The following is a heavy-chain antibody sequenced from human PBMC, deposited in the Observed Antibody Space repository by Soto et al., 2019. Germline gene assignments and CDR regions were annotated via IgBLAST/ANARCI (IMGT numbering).Heavy chain of an antibody. Sequence: QVQLVESGGGVVQPGRSLRLSCAASGFTFSSYGMHWVRQAPGKGLEWVAVISYDGSNKYYADSVKRRFTISRDNSKNTVYLQMNSLRAEDTAVYYFAKDVAAADYYFDYWGQGTLVTVSS. CDR1: GFTFSSYG. CDR2: ISYDGSNK. V-gene: IGHV3-30*18. CDR3: AKDVAAADYYFDY. J-gene: IGHJ4*02. D-gene: IGHD6-13*01.